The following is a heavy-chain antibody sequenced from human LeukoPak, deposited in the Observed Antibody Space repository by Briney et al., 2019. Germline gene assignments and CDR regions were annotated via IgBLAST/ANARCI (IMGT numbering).Heavy chain of an antibody. CDR3: AGYRGTYRDY. D-gene: IGHD1-26*01. Sequence: GGSLRLSCAASGFTFSSHNMNWVRQAPGKGLEWVSSISSGSTYTFYADSVKGRFTISRDNAKNSLYLQMNSLRAEDTARYYCAGYRGTYRDYWGQGTLVTVSS. CDR2: ISSGSTYT. J-gene: IGHJ4*02. V-gene: IGHV3-21*01. CDR1: GFTFSSHN.